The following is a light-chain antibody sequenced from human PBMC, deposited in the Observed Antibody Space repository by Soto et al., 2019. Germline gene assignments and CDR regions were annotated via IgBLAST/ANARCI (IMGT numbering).Light chain of an antibody. J-gene: IGLJ1*01. V-gene: IGLV1-51*01. CDR2: DDD. CDR1: RSHIGGNS. Sequence: QSALTQPLSVSAAPGQRITISCSGSRSHIGGNSVSLYKQLPGTAPKLLVYDDDKRPSGIPDRFPGSKSGTSATLGITGFQTGDEADYYCGSWDSSLSDYVFGTGTKVKVL. CDR3: GSWDSSLSDYV.